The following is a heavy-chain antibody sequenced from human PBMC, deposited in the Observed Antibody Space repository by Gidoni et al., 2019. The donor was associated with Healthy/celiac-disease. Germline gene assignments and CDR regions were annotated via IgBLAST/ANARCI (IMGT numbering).Heavy chain of an antibody. CDR2: ISWNRGSI. D-gene: IGHD2-21*02. CDR1: GFTFDVYA. V-gene: IGHV3-9*01. J-gene: IGHJ2*01. Sequence: EVQLVESGGGLVQPGRSLRLSCAASGFTFDVYAMPWVRQAPGKGLEWVSGISWNRGSIGYADSAKGRFTISRDNAKNSLYLQMNSLRAEDTALYYCAKGCLRVVVTAIPLWYFDLWGRGTLVTVSS. CDR3: AKGCLRVVVTAIPLWYFDL.